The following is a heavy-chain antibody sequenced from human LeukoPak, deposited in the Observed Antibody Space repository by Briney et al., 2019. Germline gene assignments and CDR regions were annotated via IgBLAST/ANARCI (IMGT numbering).Heavy chain of an antibody. Sequence: ASVKVSCKASGYTFTGYYMHWVRQAPGQGLEWMGWINPNSGGTNYAQKFQGRVTMTRDTSISTAYMELSRLRSDDTAVYYCARVGGTGGSYYGYWGQGTLVTVSS. D-gene: IGHD3-16*01. CDR3: ARVGGTGGSYYGY. CDR2: INPNSGGT. J-gene: IGHJ4*02. V-gene: IGHV1-2*02. CDR1: GYTFTGYY.